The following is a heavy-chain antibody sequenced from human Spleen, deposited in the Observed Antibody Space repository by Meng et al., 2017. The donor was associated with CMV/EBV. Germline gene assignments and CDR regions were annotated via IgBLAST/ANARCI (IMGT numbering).Heavy chain of an antibody. CDR2: IKEDGSEK. J-gene: IGHJ4*02. V-gene: IGHV3-7*01. Sequence: GESLKISCTASEFSFNNYWMSWVRQAPGKGLEWVANIKEDGSEKYYVDSVKGRFTISRDNAKNSLYLQMSSLRVGDTAVYYCARIPVDTTFFIQEFYFDSWGLGTLVTVS. CDR1: EFSFNNYW. CDR3: ARIPVDTTFFIQEFYFDS. D-gene: IGHD5-18*01.